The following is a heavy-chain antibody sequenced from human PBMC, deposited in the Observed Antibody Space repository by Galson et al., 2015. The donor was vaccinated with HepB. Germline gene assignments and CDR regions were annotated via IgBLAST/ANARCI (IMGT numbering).Heavy chain of an antibody. CDR2: ISSSSSTI. D-gene: IGHD3-10*01. Sequence: SLRLSCAASGFTFSSYSMNWVRQAPGKGLERVSYISSSSSTIYYADSVKGRFTISRDNAKNSLYLQMNSLRAEDTAVYYCARDMASPYWYFDLWGRGTLVTVSS. CDR1: GFTFSSYS. V-gene: IGHV3-48*04. CDR3: ARDMASPYWYFDL. J-gene: IGHJ2*01.